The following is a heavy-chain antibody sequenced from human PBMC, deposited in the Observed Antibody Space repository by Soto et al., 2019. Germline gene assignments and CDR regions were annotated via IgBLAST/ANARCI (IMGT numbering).Heavy chain of an antibody. CDR3: ARESDYGGNSGPPFDY. D-gene: IGHD4-17*01. CDR1: GFTFSSYA. Sequence: QVQLVESGGGVVQPGRSLRLSCAASGFTFSSYAMHWVRQAPGKGLEWVAVISYDGSNKYYADSVKGRFTISRDNSKNPLYLQMNSLRAEDTAVYYCARESDYGGNSGPPFDYWGQGTLVTVSS. CDR2: ISYDGSNK. V-gene: IGHV3-30-3*01. J-gene: IGHJ4*02.